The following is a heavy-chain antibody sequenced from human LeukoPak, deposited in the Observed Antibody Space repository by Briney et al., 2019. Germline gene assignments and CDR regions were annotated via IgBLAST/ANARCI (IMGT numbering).Heavy chain of an antibody. D-gene: IGHD4-17*01. J-gene: IGHJ4*02. V-gene: IGHV3-30-3*01. CDR3: ARDFRDYRDYVAYFDS. CDR1: GFIFSTYA. CDR2: ILYDGTNQ. Sequence: GGSLRLSCAASGFIFSTYAMHWVHQAPGKGLEWVAVILYDGTNQYYADSVKGRFTISRDNSRNTLYLQMNSLKVEDTAVYYCARDFRDYRDYVAYFDSWGQGTLVTVSS.